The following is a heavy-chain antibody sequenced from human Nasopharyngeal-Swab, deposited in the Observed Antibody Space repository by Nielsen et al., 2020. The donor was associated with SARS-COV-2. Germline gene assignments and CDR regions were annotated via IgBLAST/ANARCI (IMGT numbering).Heavy chain of an antibody. D-gene: IGHD3-10*01. J-gene: IGHJ4*02. CDR3: AKAPTMVRGVLDY. CDR2: ISWNSGSI. CDR1: GFTFDDYA. V-gene: IGHV3-9*01. Sequence: SLKISCAASGFTFDDYAMRWVRQAPGKGLEWVSGISWNSGSIGYADSVKGRFTISRDNAKNSLYLQMNSLRAEDTALYYCAKAPTMVRGVLDYWGQGTLVTVSS.